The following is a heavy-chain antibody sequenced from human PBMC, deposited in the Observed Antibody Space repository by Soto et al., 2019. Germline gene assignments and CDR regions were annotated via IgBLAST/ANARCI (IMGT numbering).Heavy chain of an antibody. CDR3: ARESGSYYPDAFDI. D-gene: IGHD1-26*01. V-gene: IGHV3-30-3*01. J-gene: IGHJ3*02. CDR2: ISYDGSNK. CDR1: WFTLSSYA. Sequence: WGALRLSCAASWFTLSSYAFQRVRPAPGKGLEWVAVISYDGSNKYYADSVKGRFTISRDNSKNTLYLQMNSLRAEDTAVYYCARESGSYYPDAFDIWGQGTMVTVSS.